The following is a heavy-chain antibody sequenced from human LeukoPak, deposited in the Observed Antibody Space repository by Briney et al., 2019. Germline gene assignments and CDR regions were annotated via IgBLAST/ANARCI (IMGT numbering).Heavy chain of an antibody. CDR1: GDSISSGDYY. J-gene: IGHJ4*02. CDR3: ARGGAVFTSFDS. D-gene: IGHD3-9*01. Sequence: PSETLSLTWTVSGDSISSGDYYWNWLRQPAGKGLEWIGRVVPGESTLYNPSLRSRVSISSDTSKNQVSLKLTSVTAADTAVYFCARGGAVFTSFDSWGQGTQVTVSS. CDR2: VVPGEST. V-gene: IGHV4-61*02.